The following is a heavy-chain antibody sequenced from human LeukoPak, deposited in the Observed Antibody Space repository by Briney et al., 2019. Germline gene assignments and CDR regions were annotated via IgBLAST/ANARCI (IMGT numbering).Heavy chain of an antibody. D-gene: IGHD3-9*01. V-gene: IGHV7-4-1*02. CDR2: INTNTGNP. Sequence: GASVKVSCKASGYTFTSYAMNWVRQAPGQGLEWMGWINTNTGNPTYAQGFTGRFVFSLDTSVSTAYLQISSLKAEDTAVYYCARGDFDWLSLPSRFDPWGQGTLVTVSS. J-gene: IGHJ5*02. CDR1: GYTFTSYA. CDR3: ARGDFDWLSLPSRFDP.